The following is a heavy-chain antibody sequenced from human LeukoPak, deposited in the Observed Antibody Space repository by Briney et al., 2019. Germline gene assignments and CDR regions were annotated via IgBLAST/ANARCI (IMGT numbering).Heavy chain of an antibody. CDR3: ARDLHYSSGGFRVSSLVI. J-gene: IGHJ4*02. D-gene: IGHD3-10*01. V-gene: IGHV4-34*01. CDR1: GGSFGGYY. CDR2: ISHSGST. Sequence: SETLSLICAVYGGSFGGYYWSWIRQPPGKGLEWIGEISHSGSTNYNPSLKSRLTISLDTSKNQFSLKLSSVTATDTAVYYCARDLHYSSGGFRVSSLVIWGQGTLVTVSS.